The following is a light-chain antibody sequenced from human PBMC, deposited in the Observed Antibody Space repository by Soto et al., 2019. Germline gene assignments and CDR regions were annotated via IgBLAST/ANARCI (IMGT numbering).Light chain of an antibody. CDR2: AAS. CDR3: QQYNSYS. V-gene: IGKV1-9*01. J-gene: IGKJ1*01. CDR1: QGISSY. Sequence: DIQLTQSPSFLSASVGDRVTITCRASQGISSYLAWYQQKPGKAPKLLISAASTLQSGVPSRFSGSGSGTEFTLTISSLQPDDFATYYCQQYNSYSFGQGTKVDIK.